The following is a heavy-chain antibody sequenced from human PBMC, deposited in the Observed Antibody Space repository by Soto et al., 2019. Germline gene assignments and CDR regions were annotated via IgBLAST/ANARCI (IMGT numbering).Heavy chain of an antibody. CDR1: GGSFSCYY. J-gene: IGHJ3*02. CDR3: AEGYYGSGNDAFDI. V-gene: IGHV4-34*01. CDR2: INHSGST. Sequence: SETLSLTCAVYGGSFSCYYWSWIRQPPGKGLEWIGEINHSGSTNYNPSLKSRVTISVDTSKNQFSLKLSSVTAADTAVYYCAEGYYGSGNDAFDIWGQGTMVTVSS. D-gene: IGHD3-10*01.